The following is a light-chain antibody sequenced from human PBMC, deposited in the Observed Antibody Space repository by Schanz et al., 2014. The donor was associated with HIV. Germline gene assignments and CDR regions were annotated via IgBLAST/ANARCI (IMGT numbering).Light chain of an antibody. CDR3: SSYAGSNTWV. J-gene: IGLJ3*02. CDR2: ANT. Sequence: QSVLTQPPSVSGAPGQRVSISCAGSSSNIGAGYDVHWYQQLPGTAPKLLIYANTNRPSGVPDRFSGSKSGTSASLAITGLQAEDEADYYCSSYAGSNTWVFGGGTKLTVL. CDR1: SSNIGAGYD. V-gene: IGLV1-40*01.